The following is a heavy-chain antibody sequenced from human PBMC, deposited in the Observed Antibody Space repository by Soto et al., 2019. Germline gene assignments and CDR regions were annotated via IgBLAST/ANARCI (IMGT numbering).Heavy chain of an antibody. J-gene: IGHJ3*02. D-gene: IGHD1-26*01. CDR3: VRVTVVKAGRGGDTAFDI. CDR1: GGSISSGGYS. CDR2: ISYSGSI. Sequence: QVQLQESGPGLVKPSQTLSLTCTVSGGSISSGGYSWSWIRQHPGKVPEWIGHISYSGSIYYNPSPTSLVTISVDGSKNQFLVKMMSVTAAGAAVFFWVRVTVVKAGRGGDTAFDILGLGTMVSFSS. V-gene: IGHV4-31*01.